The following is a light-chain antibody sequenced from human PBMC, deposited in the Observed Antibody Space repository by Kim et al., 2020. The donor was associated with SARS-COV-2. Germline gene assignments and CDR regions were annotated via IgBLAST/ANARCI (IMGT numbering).Light chain of an antibody. CDR2: GKY. Sequence: ALGQTLRHTYQGDSLRSYYAPRYQQRPGHAPTLVLYGKYDRPSGIPDRFSGSASGNTASLTITGAQAEDEGDYYCSSRDTTGDHVVFGGGTKLTVL. V-gene: IGLV3-19*01. CDR3: SSRDTTGDHVV. J-gene: IGLJ3*02. CDR1: SLRSYY.